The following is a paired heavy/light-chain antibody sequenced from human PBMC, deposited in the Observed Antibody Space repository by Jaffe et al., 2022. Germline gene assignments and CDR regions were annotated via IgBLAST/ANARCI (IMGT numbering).Light chain of an antibody. CDR3: SSYTSSTVV. Sequence: QSALTQPASVSGSPGQSITISCTGTSSDVGGYNYVSWYQQHPGKAPKLMIYDVSNRPSGVSNRFSGSKSGNTASLTISGLQAEDEADYYCSSYTSSTVVFGGGTKLTVL. J-gene: IGLJ2*01. V-gene: IGLV2-14*03. CDR1: SSDVGGYNY. CDR2: DVS.
Heavy chain of an antibody. Sequence: QITLKESGPTLVKPTQTLTLTCTFSGFSLSTSGVGVGWIRQPPGKALEWLALIYWNDDKRYSPSLKSRLTITKDTSKNQVVLTMTNMDPVDTATYYCAHNSVAFRTYYYGSGSYYNCFDYWGQGTLVTVSS. V-gene: IGHV2-5*01. CDR1: GFSLSTSGVG. CDR3: AHNSVAFRTYYYGSGSYYNCFDY. D-gene: IGHD3-10*01. CDR2: IYWNDDK. J-gene: IGHJ4*02.